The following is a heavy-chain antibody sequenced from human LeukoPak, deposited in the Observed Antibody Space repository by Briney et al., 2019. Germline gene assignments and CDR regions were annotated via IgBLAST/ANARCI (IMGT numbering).Heavy chain of an antibody. CDR3: ARGFLADLSMVWVDY. Sequence: PGGPLRLSCAASGFSFDDYGMSWVRHAPGQGLEWVSGINWNGGSTGYADSVKGRFTISRDNAKNSLYLQMSSLRAEDTALYYCARGFLADLSMVWVDYWGQGTLVTVSS. CDR2: INWNGGST. CDR1: GFSFDDYG. D-gene: IGHD3-10*01. J-gene: IGHJ4*02. V-gene: IGHV3-20*04.